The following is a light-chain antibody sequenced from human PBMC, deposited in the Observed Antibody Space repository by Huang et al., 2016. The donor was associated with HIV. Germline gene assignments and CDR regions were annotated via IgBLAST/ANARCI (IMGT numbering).Light chain of an antibody. V-gene: IGKV1-39*01. CDR2: AAS. Sequence: DIQMTQSPSSLSASVGDRVTITCRASQRINTYLNWYQKKQGKAPKLLIYAASSLQGGVPSRLSGSGSGTDFTLTISSLQPEDFATYYCQQSYSSIGTFGQGTRLEIK. J-gene: IGKJ2*01. CDR1: QRINTY. CDR3: QQSYSSIGT.